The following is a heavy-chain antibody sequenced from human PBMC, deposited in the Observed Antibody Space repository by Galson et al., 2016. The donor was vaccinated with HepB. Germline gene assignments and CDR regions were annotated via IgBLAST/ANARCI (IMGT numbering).Heavy chain of an antibody. V-gene: IGHV1-46*01. CDR2: GNPRTGST. CDR3: VREGLPEVKYFDY. J-gene: IGHJ4*02. CDR1: GYTFINYY. D-gene: IGHD2-2*01. Sequence: SVTVSCKASGYTFINYYMHWVRQAPGQGLEWMGIGNPRTGSTSYAQKFQDRVTVTRDTSTSTVYMELSSLRSEDTAVYYCVREGLPEVKYFDYWGQGTLVTVSS.